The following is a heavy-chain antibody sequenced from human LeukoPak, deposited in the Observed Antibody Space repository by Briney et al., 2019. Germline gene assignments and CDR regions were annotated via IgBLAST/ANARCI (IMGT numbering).Heavy chain of an antibody. V-gene: IGHV3-23*01. CDR3: AKGWAGQVVPPYFDQ. CDR1: GFTFSKYA. Sequence: GGSLRLSCAASGFTFSKYAMGWIRQAPGKGLEWVSGISDTSDRTYYRDSVKGRFTISRDNSKNTVYLQMNSLSADDTAVYYCAKGWAGQVVPPYFDQWGQGTLVSVSS. J-gene: IGHJ4*02. CDR2: ISDTSDRT. D-gene: IGHD6-6*01.